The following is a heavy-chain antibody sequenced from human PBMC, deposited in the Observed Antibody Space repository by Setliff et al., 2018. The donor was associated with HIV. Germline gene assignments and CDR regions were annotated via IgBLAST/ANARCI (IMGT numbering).Heavy chain of an antibody. CDR2: IIPILGTT. J-gene: IGHJ4*02. CDR1: GGTFSNHG. CDR3: ASKGDYYTSKTLDS. Sequence: SVKVSCKASGGTFSNHGISWVRQAPGQGLEWMGGIIPILGTTQFAQKFQGRLTITADESTSTVYLELSSLTSDDTAMYYCASKGDYYTSKTLDSWGQGTLGTVSS. D-gene: IGHD3-10*01. V-gene: IGHV1-69*13.